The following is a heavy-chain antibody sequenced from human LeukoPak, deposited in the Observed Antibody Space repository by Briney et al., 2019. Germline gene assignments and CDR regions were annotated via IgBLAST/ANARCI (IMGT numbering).Heavy chain of an antibody. V-gene: IGHV1-69*05. Sequence: SVKVSCKASGGTFSNYAVTWVRQAPGQGLEWMGRIIPIFGTPNYAQKFQGRVTITTDESTSTAYMELSSPRSEDTAVYYCARGPIQYCSGDSCYSPFDYWGQGTLVTVSS. CDR1: GGTFSNYA. CDR3: ARGPIQYCSGDSCYSPFDY. CDR2: IIPIFGTP. D-gene: IGHD2-15*01. J-gene: IGHJ4*02.